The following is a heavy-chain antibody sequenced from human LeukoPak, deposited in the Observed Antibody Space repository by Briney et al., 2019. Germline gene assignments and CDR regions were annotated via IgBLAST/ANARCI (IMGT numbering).Heavy chain of an antibody. V-gene: IGHV3-48*03. Sequence: GGSLRLSCAASGFAISTYERNGVRQAPGKGLNWVSYITGSASNIPYADSVNGRCPISRDKATLSLDLQIKRLRDEDTAIYSCAREYYTSGWYNWIDPWGQGTLVTVSS. CDR2: ITGSASNI. CDR3: AREYYTSGWYNWIDP. J-gene: IGHJ5*02. CDR1: GFAISTYE. D-gene: IGHD6-19*01.